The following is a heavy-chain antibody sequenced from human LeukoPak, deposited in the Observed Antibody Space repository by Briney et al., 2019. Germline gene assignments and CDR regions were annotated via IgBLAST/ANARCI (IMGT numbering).Heavy chain of an antibody. CDR2: ISSSSSYI. V-gene: IGHV3-21*04. J-gene: IGHJ4*02. Sequence: PGGSLRLSCAASGFTFSSYSMNWVRQAPGKGLEWVSSISSSSSYIYYADSVKGRFTISRDNAKNTLYLQMNSLRAEDTAVYYCAKVPSVVVVAAFFDYWGQGTLVTVSS. CDR3: AKVPSVVVVAAFFDY. CDR1: GFTFSSYS. D-gene: IGHD2-15*01.